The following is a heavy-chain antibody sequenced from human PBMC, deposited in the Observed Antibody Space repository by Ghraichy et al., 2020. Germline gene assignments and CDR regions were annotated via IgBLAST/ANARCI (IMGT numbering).Heavy chain of an antibody. D-gene: IGHD2-21*02. V-gene: IGHV4-59*01. CDR1: GGSISSYY. CDR3: ASTKPYCGGDCLSNPFDY. Sequence: ETLSLTCTVSGGSISSYYWSWIRQPPGKGLEWIGYIYYSGSTNYNPSLKSRVTISVDTSKNQFSLKLSSVTAADTAVYYCASTKPYCGGDCLSNPFDYWGQGTLVTVSS. CDR2: IYYSGST. J-gene: IGHJ4*02.